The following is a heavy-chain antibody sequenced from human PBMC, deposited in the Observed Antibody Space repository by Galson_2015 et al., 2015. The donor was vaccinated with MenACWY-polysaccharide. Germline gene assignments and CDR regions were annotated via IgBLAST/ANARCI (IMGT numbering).Heavy chain of an antibody. V-gene: IGHV3-7*01. CDR3: ARGHYGMDV. J-gene: IGHJ6*02. CDR1: GFTFSNYW. CDR2: IKKDGSEK. Sequence: SLRLSCAASGFTFSNYWMTWVRQAPGKGLEWVANIKKDGSEKYYVDSVKGRFTISRDNALYLQMNSLRAEDTAVYFCARGHYGMDVWGQGTTFPVSS.